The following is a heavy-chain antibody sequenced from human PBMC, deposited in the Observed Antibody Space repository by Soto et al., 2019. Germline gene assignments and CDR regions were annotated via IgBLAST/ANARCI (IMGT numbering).Heavy chain of an antibody. CDR3: AREADYDSSGYYYFY. J-gene: IGHJ4*02. D-gene: IGHD3-22*01. Sequence: SVKVSCKSSGGTFSSYAISWLRQAPGQGLEWMGGIIPIFGTANYAQKFQGRVTITADESTRTAYMELSSLRSEDTAVYYCAREADYDSSGYYYFYWGQGTLVTVSS. V-gene: IGHV1-69*13. CDR2: IIPIFGTA. CDR1: GGTFSSYA.